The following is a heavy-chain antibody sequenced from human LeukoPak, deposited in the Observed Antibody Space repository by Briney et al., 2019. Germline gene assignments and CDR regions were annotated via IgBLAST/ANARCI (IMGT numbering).Heavy chain of an antibody. CDR3: ARSSRGAAAGFDY. Sequence: PSETLSLTCTVSGSSITNYYWSWIRQPPGKGLEWIGYIYYSGSTNYSPSLKSRVAISVDMSKNQFSLKLSSVTAADTAVYFCARSSRGAAAGFDYWGQGTLVTVSS. CDR1: GSSITNYY. J-gene: IGHJ4*02. D-gene: IGHD6-13*01. CDR2: IYYSGST. V-gene: IGHV4-59*08.